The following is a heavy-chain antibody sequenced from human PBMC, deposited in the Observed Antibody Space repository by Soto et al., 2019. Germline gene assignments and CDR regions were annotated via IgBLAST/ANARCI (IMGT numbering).Heavy chain of an antibody. D-gene: IGHD2-21*01. CDR2: MNPNSGNT. J-gene: IGHJ6*02. Sequence: ASVKVSCKASGYTFTSYDIHWVRQATGQGLEWMGWMNPNSGNTGYAQKFQGRVTMTRNTSISTAYMELSSLRSVDTATYYCVQSRCGGDCLQSYSSHSYYGLDVWGQGTTVTVSS. V-gene: IGHV1-8*01. CDR1: GYTFTSYD. CDR3: VQSRCGGDCLQSYSSHSYYGLDV.